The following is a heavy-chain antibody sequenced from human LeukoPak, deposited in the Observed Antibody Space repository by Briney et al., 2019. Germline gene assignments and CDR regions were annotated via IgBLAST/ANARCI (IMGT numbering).Heavy chain of an antibody. J-gene: IGHJ4*02. D-gene: IGHD6-13*01. V-gene: IGHV5-51*01. CDR1: GYSFTSYW. Sequence: GESLKISCQGSGYSFTSYWIGWVRQMPGKGREWMGIIYPGDSDTRYSPSFQGQVTISADKSISTAYLQWSSLKASDTAMYYCARQSWPYYFDYWGQGTLVTVSS. CDR3: ARQSWPYYFDY. CDR2: IYPGDSDT.